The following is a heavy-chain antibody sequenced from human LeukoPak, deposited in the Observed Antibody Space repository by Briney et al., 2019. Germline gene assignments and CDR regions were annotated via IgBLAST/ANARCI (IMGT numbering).Heavy chain of an antibody. CDR1: GGXMNTYY. CDR2: IYYSGST. J-gene: IGHJ5*01. V-gene: IGHV4-59*08. Sequence: SETLSLTCSVSGGXMNTYYWSWIRQPPGKGLEWIGYIYYSGSTTYTPSLKSRVTISVDTSKNQFSLRLSSVTAADTAIYYCARHVSYRGWFDSWGQGTLVTVSS. CDR3: ARHVSYRGWFDS. D-gene: IGHD2-2*01.